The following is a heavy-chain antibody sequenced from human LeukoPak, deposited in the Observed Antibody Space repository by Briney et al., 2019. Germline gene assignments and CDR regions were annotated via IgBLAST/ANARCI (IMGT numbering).Heavy chain of an antibody. CDR3: AKSIAVAGLGGGRIFDY. J-gene: IGHJ4*02. D-gene: IGHD6-19*01. CDR1: GFTFSSYE. CDR2: ISDSGTTI. Sequence: GGSLRLSCAASGFTFSSYEMNWVRQAPGKGLEWVSSISDSGTTIYYADSVKGRFTLSRDNAKNSLYLQMNSLRDEDRAVYYCAKSIAVAGLGGGRIFDYWGQGTLVTVSS. V-gene: IGHV3-48*03.